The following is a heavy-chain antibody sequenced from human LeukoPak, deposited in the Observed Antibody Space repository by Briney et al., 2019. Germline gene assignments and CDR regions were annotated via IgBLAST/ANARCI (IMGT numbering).Heavy chain of an antibody. Sequence: GGSLRLSCAASRFTFSSYAMSWVRQAPGRGLEWVSSITGSGDDSNHADSVKGRFTISRDNSKNLLYLEMNSLSAGDTAVYYCAKAAAYSTGWRCDSWGQGTLVTVSS. J-gene: IGHJ4*02. D-gene: IGHD6-19*01. CDR3: AKAAAYSTGWRCDS. CDR2: ITGSGDDS. V-gene: IGHV3-23*01. CDR1: RFTFSSYA.